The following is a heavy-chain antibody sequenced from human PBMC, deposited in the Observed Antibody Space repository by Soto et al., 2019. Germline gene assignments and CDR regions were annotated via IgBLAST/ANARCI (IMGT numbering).Heavy chain of an antibody. CDR3: SSARITGATGFDY. D-gene: IGHD1-7*01. V-gene: IGHV3-73*01. J-gene: IGHJ4*02. CDR2: IRSKANTYAT. CDR1: GFTFSGSA. Sequence: EVQLVESGGGVVQPGGSLKLSCAASGFTFSGSAMHWVRQASGKGLEWVGRIRSKANTYATAYAASVKGRFTISRDDSTSTASLQMNSLKTEDTAVYYCSSARITGATGFDYWGQGNLVTVSS.